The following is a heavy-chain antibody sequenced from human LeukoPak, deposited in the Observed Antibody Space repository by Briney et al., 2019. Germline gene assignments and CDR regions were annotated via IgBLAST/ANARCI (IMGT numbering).Heavy chain of an antibody. CDR2: IYYSGST. CDR3: ARQGRGRGSYKKY. Sequence: SETLSLSCTVSGGSISGYYWSWIRQPPGKGLEWIGYIYYSGSTNYNPSLKSRVTISVDTSKNQFSLKLSSVTAADTAVYYCARQGRGRGSYKKYWGQGTLVAVSS. D-gene: IGHD1-26*01. CDR1: GGSISGYY. J-gene: IGHJ4*02. V-gene: IGHV4-59*08.